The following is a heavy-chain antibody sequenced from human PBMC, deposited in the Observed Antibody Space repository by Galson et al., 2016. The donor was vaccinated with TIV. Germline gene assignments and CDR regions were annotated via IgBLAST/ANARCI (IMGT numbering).Heavy chain of an antibody. J-gene: IGHJ4*02. V-gene: IGHV5-51*01. CDR1: GYNFDTYW. CDR3: TRQSTRSFDF. CDR2: IYPGDSYN. D-gene: IGHD5/OR15-5a*01. Sequence: QSGAEVKKPGESLKISCKSSGYNFDTYWIVWVRQMPGIGLEWMWTIYPGDSYNRYSPSFQGQVTMSADKSINTAYLQWSSLKASGSAIYYCTRQSTRSFDFWGPGTLVSVSS.